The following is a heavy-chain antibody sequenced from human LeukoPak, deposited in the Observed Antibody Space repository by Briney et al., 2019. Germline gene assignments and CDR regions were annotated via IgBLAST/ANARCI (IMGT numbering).Heavy chain of an antibody. CDR1: GYSFISYW. J-gene: IGHJ6*02. CDR2: ISPGDSDT. CDR3: ARRVSGGMDV. Sequence: GASLKISYKGSGYSFISYWIAWVRLMPGKGLEWMGIISPGDSDTRSSPSFQGQVSISVDKSINTAYLQWSSLKASDTAMYYCARRVSGGMDVWGQGTPVTVSS. V-gene: IGHV5-51*01.